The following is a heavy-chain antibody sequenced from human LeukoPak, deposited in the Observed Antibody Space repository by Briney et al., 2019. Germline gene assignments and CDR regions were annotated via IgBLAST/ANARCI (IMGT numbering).Heavy chain of an antibody. CDR1: GGSFSGYY. CDR2: INHSGGT. CDR3: ARGSRGHYDFWSGYPSYYYYGMDV. D-gene: IGHD3-3*01. J-gene: IGHJ6*02. Sequence: PSETLSLTCAVYGGSFSGYYWSWIRQPPGKGLEWIGEINHSGGTNYNPSLKSRVTISVDTSKNQFSLKLSSVTAADTAVYYCARGSRGHYDFWSGYPSYYYYGMDVWGQGTTVTVSS. V-gene: IGHV4-34*01.